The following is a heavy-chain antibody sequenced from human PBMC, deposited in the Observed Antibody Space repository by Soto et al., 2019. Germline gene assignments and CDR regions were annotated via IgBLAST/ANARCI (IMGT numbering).Heavy chain of an antibody. Sequence: GASVKLSCKASGYTFTRSGIRSVRQAPGQGLEWMGWISTYNGDTNYAQTFQGRVTMTTDTSTSTVHMEVRSLRSDDTAVYYCAREGVAPYYYSGMDVWGHGTPVTVSS. J-gene: IGHJ6*02. CDR2: ISTYNGDT. CDR3: AREGVAPYYYSGMDV. V-gene: IGHV1-18*01. D-gene: IGHD5-12*01. CDR1: GYTFTRSG.